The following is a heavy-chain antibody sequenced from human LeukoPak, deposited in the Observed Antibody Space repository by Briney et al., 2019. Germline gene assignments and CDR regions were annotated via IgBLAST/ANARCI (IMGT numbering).Heavy chain of an antibody. J-gene: IGHJ4*02. Sequence: PSETLSLTCTVSGGSISSSSYYWGWIRQPPGKGLEWIGEINHSGSTNYNPSLKSRVTISVDTSKNQFSLKLSSVTAADTAVYYCARKAARGRTGRYYFDYWGQGTLVTVSS. CDR3: ARKAARGRTGRYYFDY. D-gene: IGHD6-6*01. CDR2: INHSGST. CDR1: GGSISSSSYY. V-gene: IGHV4-39*07.